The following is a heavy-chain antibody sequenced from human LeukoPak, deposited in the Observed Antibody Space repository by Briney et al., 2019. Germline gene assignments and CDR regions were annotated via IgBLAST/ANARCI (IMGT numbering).Heavy chain of an antibody. CDR1: GGSISSYH. V-gene: IGHV4-4*07. Sequence: SETLSLTCTVSGGSISSYHWSWIRQSAGKGLEWIGRIYTRGSTNYNPSLKSRVTMSVDTSKNQFSLKLSSVTAADTAVYYCARGDGTYDILTGYHPSPFDYWGQGTLVTVSS. CDR2: IYTRGST. J-gene: IGHJ4*02. D-gene: IGHD3-9*01. CDR3: ARGDGTYDILTGYHPSPFDY.